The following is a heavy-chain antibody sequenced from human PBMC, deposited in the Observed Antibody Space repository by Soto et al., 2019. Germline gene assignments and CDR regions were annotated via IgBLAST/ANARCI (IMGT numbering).Heavy chain of an antibody. J-gene: IGHJ3*02. CDR1: GFTFGDYA. D-gene: IGHD4-17*01. V-gene: IGHV3-49*04. CDR3: TRDPRDYGDYGADAYDN. CDR2: IRSKAYGGTT. Sequence: GGSLRLSCTASGFTFGDYAMSWVRQVPGRGLEWVGFIRSKAYGGTTQYAASVKGRFTISRDDSKSIVYLQMNSLRTEETAVYYCTRDPRDYGDYGADAYDNGRQGPMVTVSS.